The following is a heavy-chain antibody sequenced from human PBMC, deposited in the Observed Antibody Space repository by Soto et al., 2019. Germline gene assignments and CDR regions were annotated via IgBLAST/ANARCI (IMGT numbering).Heavy chain of an antibody. CDR2: INAGNGNT. CDR3: ARGYYDSSGHYPRYLDY. Sequence: ASVKVSCKASGYIFTSYVMEWVRQAPGQRLEWMGWINAGNGNTKYSQKFQGRVTITRDTSANTAYMELSSLRSEDTAVYYCARGYYDSSGHYPRYLDYWGQGTLVTVSS. V-gene: IGHV1-3*01. J-gene: IGHJ4*02. D-gene: IGHD3-22*01. CDR1: GYIFTSYV.